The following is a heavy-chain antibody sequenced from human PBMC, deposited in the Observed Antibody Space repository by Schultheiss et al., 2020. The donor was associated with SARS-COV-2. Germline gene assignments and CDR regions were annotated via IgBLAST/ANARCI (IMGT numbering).Heavy chain of an antibody. J-gene: IGHJ6*03. CDR1: GGSFSGYY. CDR2: IYYSGST. D-gene: IGHD3-3*01. V-gene: IGHV4-59*01. Sequence: SETLSLTCAVYGGSFSGYYWSWIRQPPGKGLEWIGYIYYSGSTNYNPSLKSRVTISVDTSKNQFSLKLSSVTAADTAVYYCARVSYDTLTGYMDVWGKGTTVTVSS. CDR3: ARVSYDTLTGYMDV.